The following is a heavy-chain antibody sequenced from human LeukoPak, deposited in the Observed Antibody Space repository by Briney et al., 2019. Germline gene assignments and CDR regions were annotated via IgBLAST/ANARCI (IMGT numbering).Heavy chain of an antibody. CDR1: GGSISASSHY. CDR3: ARRDYRAWFHP. CDR2: VYFTGSI. D-gene: IGHD2-21*01. J-gene: IGHJ5*02. V-gene: IGHV4-39*01. Sequence: PSETLSLTCSVSGGSISASSHYWAWVRQPPGKGLEWIGSVYFTGSIRYNTSLKSRVTISVDMSKNDLFLTLSSVTAADTAFYYCARRDYRAWFHPWGQGILVTVSP.